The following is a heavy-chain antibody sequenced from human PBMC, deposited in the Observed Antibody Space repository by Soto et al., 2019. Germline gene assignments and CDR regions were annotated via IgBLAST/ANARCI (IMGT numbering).Heavy chain of an antibody. J-gene: IGHJ5*02. CDR1: GYSISSGYY. CDR2: IYHSGKT. D-gene: IGHD3-22*01. CDR3: ARDKRVTMIGGWFDP. V-gene: IGHV4-38-2*02. Sequence: LSLTCVVSGYSISSGYYWAWVRQPPGKELEWIGSIYHSGKTYYKPSLRSRVTVSVDTPKNQFSMKLISVTAADTAVYYCARDKRVTMIGGWFDPWGQGTLVTVSS.